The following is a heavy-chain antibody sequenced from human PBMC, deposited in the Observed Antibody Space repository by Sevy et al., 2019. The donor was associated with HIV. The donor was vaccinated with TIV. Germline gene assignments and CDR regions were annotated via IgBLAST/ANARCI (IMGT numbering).Heavy chain of an antibody. CDR2: ISAYNGNT. J-gene: IGHJ6*03. CDR3: ARDPPYYDFWSGYYTGVGPYYYYYMDV. D-gene: IGHD3-3*01. CDR1: GYTFTSYG. V-gene: IGHV1-18*04. Sequence: ASVKVSCKASGYTFTSYGISWVRQAPGQGLEWMGWISAYNGNTNYAQKLQGRVTMTTDTSRSTAYMELRSLGSDDTAVYYCARDPPYYDFWSGYYTGVGPYYYYYMDVWGKGTTVTVSS.